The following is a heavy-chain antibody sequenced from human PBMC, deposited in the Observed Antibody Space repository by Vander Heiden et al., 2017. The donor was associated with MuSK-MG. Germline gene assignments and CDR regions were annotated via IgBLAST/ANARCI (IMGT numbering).Heavy chain of an antibody. D-gene: IGHD4-17*01. V-gene: IGHV4-34*01. CDR2: INHSGSF. J-gene: IGHJ6*03. CDR3: ARGRRDYGGNYKAPYYYCYMVV. Sequence: GLEWTGQINHSGSFTYNASHKSGVTISVDTSKNQFSLKLSSVTAADTAVYYCARGRRDYGGNYKAPYYYCYMVVWGKGTTVTVSS.